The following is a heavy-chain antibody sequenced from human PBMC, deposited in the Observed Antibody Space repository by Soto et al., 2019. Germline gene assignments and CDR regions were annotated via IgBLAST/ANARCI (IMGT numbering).Heavy chain of an antibody. D-gene: IGHD5-12*01. CDR2: INAGNGNT. V-gene: IGHV1-3*01. J-gene: IGHJ6*02. Sequence: GASVKVSCKASGYTFTSYAMHWVRQAPGQRLEWMGWINAGNGNTKYSQKFQGRVTITRDMSTSTAYMELSSLRSEDTAVYYCAAGVAVDIVATNEYYYYGMDVWGQGTTVTVSS. CDR1: GYTFTSYA. CDR3: AAGVAVDIVATNEYYYYGMDV.